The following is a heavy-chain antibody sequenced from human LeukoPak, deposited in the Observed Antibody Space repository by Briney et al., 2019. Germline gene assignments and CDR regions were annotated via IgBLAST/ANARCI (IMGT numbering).Heavy chain of an antibody. J-gene: IGHJ4*02. Sequence: SETLSLTCTVSGGSISSSSYYWGWIRQPPGKGLEWIGSIYYSGSTYYNPSLKSRVTISVDTSKNQFSLKLSSVTAADTAVYSGGRHLDSRFFGLFIGAGGQGTWVTVS. CDR2: IYYSGST. D-gene: IGHD3-3*01. CDR1: GGSISSSSYY. V-gene: IGHV4-39*01. CDR3: GRHLDSRFFGLFIGA.